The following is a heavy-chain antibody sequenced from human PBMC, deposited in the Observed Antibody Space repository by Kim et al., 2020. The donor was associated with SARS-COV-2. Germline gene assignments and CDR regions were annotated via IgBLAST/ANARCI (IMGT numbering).Heavy chain of an antibody. J-gene: IGHJ6*01. CDR2: IGGTSNYI. D-gene: IGHD2-2*01. CDR1: GFGFDTHS. CDR3: ARGGYCSSTSCYFYYY. Sequence: GGSLRLSWAASGFGFDTHSMNWVRQAPGKGLEWVSSIGGTSNYIYYADSVKGRFTISRDNAKNSLFLQMNSLRAEDTAVYYCARGGYCSSTSCYFYYY. V-gene: IGHV3-21*01.